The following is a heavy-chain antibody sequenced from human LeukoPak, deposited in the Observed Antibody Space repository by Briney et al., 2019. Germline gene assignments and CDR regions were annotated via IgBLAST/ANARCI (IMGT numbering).Heavy chain of an antibody. D-gene: IGHD3-16*01. CDR3: ARHRFGHLFDY. V-gene: IGHV4-34*01. CDR2: INHSGST. CDR1: GGSFSGYY. Sequence: TSETLSLTCAVYGGSFSGYYWSWIRQPPGKGLEWIGEINHSGSTNYNPSLKSRVTISVDTSKNQFSLKLSSVTAADTAVYYCARHRFGHLFDYWGQGTLVIVSS. J-gene: IGHJ4*02.